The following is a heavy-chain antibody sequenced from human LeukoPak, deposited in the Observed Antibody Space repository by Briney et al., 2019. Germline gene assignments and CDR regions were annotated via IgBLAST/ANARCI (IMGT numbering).Heavy chain of an antibody. CDR1: GGSFSGYY. D-gene: IGHD2-15*01. CDR2: INHSGST. CDR3: ARGRGYCSGGSCYGRRVVDY. J-gene: IGHJ4*02. V-gene: IGHV4-34*01. Sequence: MPSETLSLTCAVYGGSFSGYYWSWIRQPPGKGLEWIGEINHSGSTNYNPSLKSRVTISVDTSKNQFSLKLSSVTAADTAVYYCARGRGYCSGGSCYGRRVVDYWGQGTLVTVSS.